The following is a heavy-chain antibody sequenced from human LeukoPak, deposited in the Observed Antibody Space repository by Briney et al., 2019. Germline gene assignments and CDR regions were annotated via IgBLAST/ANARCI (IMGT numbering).Heavy chain of an antibody. CDR2: IYYSGTT. Sequence: SETLSLTCTVSGGSISSSSYYWGWVPHPPEKGVEWIGSIYYSGTTYHNPCLKSRVTISGDTSKNQFCLKLSSVTAADTAVYYGARGGEMVTLADWGQGTLVTVSS. CDR1: GGSISSSSYY. V-gene: IGHV4-39*07. J-gene: IGHJ4*02. D-gene: IGHD5-18*01. CDR3: ARGGEMVTLAD.